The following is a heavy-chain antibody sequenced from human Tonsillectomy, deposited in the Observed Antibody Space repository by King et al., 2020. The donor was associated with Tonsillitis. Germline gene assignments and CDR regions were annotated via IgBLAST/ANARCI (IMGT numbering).Heavy chain of an antibody. Sequence: QLQESGPGLLKPSETLSLTCAVAGYSIISGYYWDWIRQPPGKGLEWIGNIHHSGSTYHNPSLKSRVTMSVDTSKNQFSLKLSSVTAADTAVYYCARGRTDIGYWGQGTLVTVSS. J-gene: IGHJ4*02. CDR3: ARGRTDIGY. D-gene: IGHD2-15*01. CDR2: IHHSGST. CDR1: GYSIISGYY. V-gene: IGHV4-38-2*01.